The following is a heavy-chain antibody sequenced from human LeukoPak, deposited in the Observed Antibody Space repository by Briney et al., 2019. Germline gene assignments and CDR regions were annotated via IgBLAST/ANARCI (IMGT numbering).Heavy chain of an antibody. Sequence: GGSLRLSCAASGFTFSSYAMHWVRQALGKGLEWVAVISYDGSNKYYADSVKGRFTTSRDNSKNTLYLQMNSLRAEDTAVYYCASPGDIVVVPAASPLDYWGQGTLVTVSS. CDR1: GFTFSSYA. D-gene: IGHD2-2*01. V-gene: IGHV3-30*04. J-gene: IGHJ4*02. CDR3: ASPGDIVVVPAASPLDY. CDR2: ISYDGSNK.